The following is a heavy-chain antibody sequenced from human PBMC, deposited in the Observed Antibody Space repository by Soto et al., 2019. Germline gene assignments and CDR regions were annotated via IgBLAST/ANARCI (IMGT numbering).Heavy chain of an antibody. V-gene: IGHV3-66*01. J-gene: IGHJ3*02. Sequence: GGSLILSCTASGFIVSDTYVNWVRQAPGKGLEWVSVISNRGDTHYADSVRGRFSLSRDISDNTLHLQMNNLRVEDTAVYYCAREPRYCRGGSCSITGDAYDIWGQGTMVTVS. CDR2: ISNRGDT. D-gene: IGHD2-15*01. CDR1: GFIVSDTY. CDR3: AREPRYCRGGSCSITGDAYDI.